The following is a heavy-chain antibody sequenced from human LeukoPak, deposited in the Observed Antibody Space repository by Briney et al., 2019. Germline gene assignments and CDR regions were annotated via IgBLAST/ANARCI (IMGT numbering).Heavy chain of an antibody. J-gene: IGHJ3*02. D-gene: IGHD6-6*01. CDR3: ARFFSSYAFDI. Sequence: SETLSLTCTVSGGSISSGGYYWSWIRQHPGKGLEWIAYIYYSGSTYYNPSLKSRVTISVDTSKNQFSLKLSSVTAADTAVYYCARFFSSYAFDIWGQGTMVTVSS. CDR2: IYYSGST. CDR1: GGSISSGGYY. V-gene: IGHV4-31*03.